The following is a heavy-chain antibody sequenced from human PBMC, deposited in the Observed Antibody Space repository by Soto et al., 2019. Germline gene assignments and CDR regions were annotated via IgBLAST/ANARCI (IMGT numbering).Heavy chain of an antibody. D-gene: IGHD3-10*01. J-gene: IGHJ6*02. CDR2: IIPILGIA. Sequence: SVKVSCKASGGTFSSYTISWVRQAPGQGLEWMGRIIPILGIANYAQKFQGRVTITADKSTSTAYMELSSLRSEDTAVYYCARDTITMVRGVITPYYYYGMDVWGQGTTVTVSS. CDR3: ARDTITMVRGVITPYYYYGMDV. CDR1: GGTFSSYT. V-gene: IGHV1-69*04.